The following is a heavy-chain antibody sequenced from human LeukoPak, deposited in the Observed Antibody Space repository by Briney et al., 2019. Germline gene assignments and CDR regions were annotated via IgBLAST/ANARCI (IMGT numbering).Heavy chain of an antibody. V-gene: IGHV3-21*01. J-gene: IGHJ4*02. Sequence: NSGGSLRLSCAASGFTFSSYTMNWVRQPPGKGLEWVSTISSSSSYMYYADSVKGRFTISRDNAKNSLYLQMNTLRAEDTAVYYCARDLGYSRDYWGQGTLVTVSS. CDR1: GFTFSSYT. CDR2: ISSSSSYM. CDR3: ARDLGYSRDY. D-gene: IGHD4-11*01.